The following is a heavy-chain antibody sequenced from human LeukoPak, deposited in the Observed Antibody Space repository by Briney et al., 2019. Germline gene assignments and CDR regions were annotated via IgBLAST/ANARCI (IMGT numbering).Heavy chain of an antibody. D-gene: IGHD3-16*01. J-gene: IGHJ4*02. CDR1: GYIFTNHW. Sequence: GESLKISCKGSGYIFTNHWIGWVRQMPGKGLEWMGVIYPGDSDTRYSPSFQGQVTISADKSISTAYLQWSSLKASDTAMYCCARGMYYFDYWGQGTLVTVSS. V-gene: IGHV5-51*01. CDR3: ARGMYYFDY. CDR2: IYPGDSDT.